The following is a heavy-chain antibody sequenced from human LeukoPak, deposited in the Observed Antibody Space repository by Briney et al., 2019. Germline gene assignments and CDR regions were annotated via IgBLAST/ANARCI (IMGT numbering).Heavy chain of an antibody. CDR2: INDSGST. J-gene: IGHJ4*02. CDR3: ASRQSYSSGWYFDC. V-gene: IGHV4-39*01. D-gene: IGHD6-19*01. Sequence: SEALSLTCTVSGSSISSSNYYWGWIRQPPEKGLGWLGTINDSGSTYYKPSLKSRFTMSVDTSKNQLYLELSSVTAADTAVYYCASRQSYSSGWYFDCWGQGALVTVSS. CDR1: GSSISSSNYY.